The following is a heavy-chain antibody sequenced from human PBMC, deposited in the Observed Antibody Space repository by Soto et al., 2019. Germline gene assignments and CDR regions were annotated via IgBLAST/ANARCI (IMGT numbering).Heavy chain of an antibody. CDR2: INHSGRT. CDR3: ARGRGYRGYDSFNRWLNYFDY. D-gene: IGHD5-12*01. Sequence: QVQLQQWGAGLLKPSETLSLTCAVYGGSFSGYYWSWIRQPPGKGLGWIGEINHSGRTNYNPSLKSRVNFSVDTSKNQFSLKLSSVTAADTAVYYCARGRGYRGYDSFNRWLNYFDYWGQGTLVTVCS. J-gene: IGHJ4*02. CDR1: GGSFSGYY. V-gene: IGHV4-34*01.